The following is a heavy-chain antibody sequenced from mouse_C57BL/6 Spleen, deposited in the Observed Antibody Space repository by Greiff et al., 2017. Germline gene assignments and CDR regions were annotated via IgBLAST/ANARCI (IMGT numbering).Heavy chain of an antibody. CDR1: GYAFSSSW. CDR2: IYPGDGDT. J-gene: IGHJ4*01. Sequence: QVQLQESGPELVKPGASVKISCKASGYAFSSSWMNWVKQRPGKGLEWIGRIYPGDGDTNYNGKFKGKATLTADKSSSTAYMQLSSLTSEDSAVYFCARHPSSGYAMDYWGQGTSVTVSS. V-gene: IGHV1-82*01. D-gene: IGHD3-2*02. CDR3: ARHPSSGYAMDY.